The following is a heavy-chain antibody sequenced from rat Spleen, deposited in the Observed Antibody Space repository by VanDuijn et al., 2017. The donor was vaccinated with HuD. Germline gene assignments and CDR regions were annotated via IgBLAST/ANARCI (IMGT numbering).Heavy chain of an antibody. D-gene: IGHD4-3*01. V-gene: IGHV3-1*01. J-gene: IGHJ2*01. CDR3: ARPSARYSSGYSYYFEY. CDR2: ISYSGST. CDR1: GHSITSSY. Sequence: EVQLQESGPGLVKPSQSLSLTCSVTGHSITSSYRWNWIRKFPGNKMEWMGYISYSGSTSYNPSLKSRISITRDTSKNQFFLQLNSVTTEDTATYYCARPSARYSSGYSYYFEYWGQGVMVTVSS.